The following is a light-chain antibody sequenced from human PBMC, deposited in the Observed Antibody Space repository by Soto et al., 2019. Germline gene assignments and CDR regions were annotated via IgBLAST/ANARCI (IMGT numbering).Light chain of an antibody. J-gene: IGLJ1*01. Sequence: QSALTQPPSVSGSPGQSVTISCTGTSSDVGSYNRVSWYQQPPGTAPKLMIYEVSNRPSGVPDRFSGSKSDNTASLTISGLQAEDEADYYCSSYTTCTTYVFGTGTKVTVL. V-gene: IGLV2-18*02. CDR3: SSYTTCTTYV. CDR2: EVS. CDR1: SSDVGSYNR.